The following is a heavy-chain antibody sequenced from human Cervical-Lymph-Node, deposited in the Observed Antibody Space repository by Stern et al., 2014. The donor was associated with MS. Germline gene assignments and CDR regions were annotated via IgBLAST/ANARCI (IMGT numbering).Heavy chain of an antibody. CDR2: ITPSFNSA. V-gene: IGHV1-69*06. CDR3: AREVGSLAMDV. Sequence: QVQLVQSGGEVKKPGSSVKVSCKASGDTFTDYAISWVRQAPGQGPEWMGGITPSFNSADSAQKFQGRLPITADKSRSTAYMELSSLTSDDTAVYYCAREVGSLAMDVWGQGTTVIVSS. J-gene: IGHJ6*01. D-gene: IGHD1-1*01. CDR1: GDTFTDYA.